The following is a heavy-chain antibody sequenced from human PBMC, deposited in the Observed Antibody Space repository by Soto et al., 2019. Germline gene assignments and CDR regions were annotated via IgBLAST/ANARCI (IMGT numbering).Heavy chain of an antibody. CDR2: IYYGGNT. V-gene: IGHV4-30-4*01. CDR3: ASVSGHYYYGVDV. CDR1: GGSISNGDYY. Sequence: QVQLQESGPGLVKPSETMSLTCNVFGGSISNGDYYWSWIRQPPGKGLQYIGYIYYGGNTNYIPSPISRLTVSIDSSAKHFSLTLTPGTAADTAVYYCASVSGHYYYGVDVWGPGNTVIVSS. J-gene: IGHJ6*02.